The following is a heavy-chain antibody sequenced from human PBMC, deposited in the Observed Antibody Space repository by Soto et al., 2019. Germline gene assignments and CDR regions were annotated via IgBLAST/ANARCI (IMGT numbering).Heavy chain of an antibody. CDR1: GGAFSSYA. D-gene: IGHD6-6*01. CDR3: ARGMYSSSSKNYYHGMDV. V-gene: IGHV1-69*01. J-gene: IGHJ6*02. CDR2: IIPSFGTT. Sequence: QVQLVQSGAEVKKPGSSVKVSCKASGGAFSSYALSWVRQAPGQGLEWMGGIIPSFGTTNYAQNFQGRVAITADESTTTAYMELNSLRSEDTAVYYCARGMYSSSSKNYYHGMDVWGQGTTVTVSS.